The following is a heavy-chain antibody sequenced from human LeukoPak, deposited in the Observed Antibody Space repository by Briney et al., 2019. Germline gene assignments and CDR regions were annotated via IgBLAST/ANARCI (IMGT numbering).Heavy chain of an antibody. V-gene: IGHV3-64D*09. CDR3: VKGGSGSYGYYFDY. Sequence: PGGSLRLSCSASGFTFSSYAMHWVRQPPGKGLEYVSAISSNGGSTYYADSVKGRFTISRDNSKNTLYLQMSSLRAEDTAVYYCVKGGSGSYGYYFDYWGQGTLVTVSS. J-gene: IGHJ4*02. D-gene: IGHD3-10*01. CDR1: GFTFSSYA. CDR2: ISSNGGST.